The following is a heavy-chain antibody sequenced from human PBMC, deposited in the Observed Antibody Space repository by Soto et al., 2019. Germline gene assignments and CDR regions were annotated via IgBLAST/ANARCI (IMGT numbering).Heavy chain of an antibody. J-gene: IGHJ4*02. CDR1: GFSFSNYG. CDR3: AREKGTLSDSHESSGLPDY. V-gene: IGHV3-33*01. D-gene: IGHD3-22*01. CDR2: IWFDGRNQ. Sequence: QVQLVESGGGVVQPGRSLRLSCAASGFSFSNYGMHWVRQAPGKGLEWVAVIWFDGRNQYYADSVKGRFTISRDNSKNTRYLHMNSLRAEDTAVDSCAREKGTLSDSHESSGLPDYWGQGTQVTVSS.